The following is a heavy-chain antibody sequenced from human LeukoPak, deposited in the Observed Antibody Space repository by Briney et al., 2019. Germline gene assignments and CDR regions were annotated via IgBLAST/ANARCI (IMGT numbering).Heavy chain of an antibody. V-gene: IGHV1-2*02. CDR2: INPNSGGT. Sequence: GASVKVSCKASGYTFTSYGISWVRQAPGQGLEWMGWINPNSGGTNYAQKFQGRVTMTRDTSISTAYMELSRLRSDDTAVYYCARGPRRYYDSSGYYDWFDPWGQGTLVTVSS. J-gene: IGHJ5*02. D-gene: IGHD3-22*01. CDR3: ARGPRRYYDSSGYYDWFDP. CDR1: GYTFTSYG.